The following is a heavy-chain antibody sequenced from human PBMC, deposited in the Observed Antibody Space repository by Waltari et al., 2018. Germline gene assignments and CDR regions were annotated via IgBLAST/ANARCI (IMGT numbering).Heavy chain of an antibody. CDR1: GGSISSGSYY. V-gene: IGHV4-61*02. CDR3: ARDFASYYSSSWYWFDS. Sequence: QVQLQESGPGLVKPSQTLSLTCTVSGGSISSGSYYWSWIRQPAGKGLEWIGRIYTSGSTNYHPSLKSRVTISLDTSKNQFSLKLSSVTAADTAVYYCARDFASYYSSSWYWFDSWGQGTLVTVSS. D-gene: IGHD6-13*01. CDR2: IYTSGST. J-gene: IGHJ5*01.